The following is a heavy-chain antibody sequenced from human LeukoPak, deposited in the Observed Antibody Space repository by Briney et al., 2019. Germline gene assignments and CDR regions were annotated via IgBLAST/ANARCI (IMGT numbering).Heavy chain of an antibody. CDR2: ISYDGSNK. J-gene: IGHJ4*02. CDR3: ARDHKQQLVLGY. CDR1: GFTFSSYA. D-gene: IGHD6-13*01. V-gene: IGHV3-30*04. Sequence: GGSLRLSCAASGFTFSSYAMHWVRQAPGKGLEWVAVISYDGSNKYNADSVKGRFTISRDNSKNTLYLQMNSLRAEDTAVYYCARDHKQQLVLGYWGQGTLVTVSS.